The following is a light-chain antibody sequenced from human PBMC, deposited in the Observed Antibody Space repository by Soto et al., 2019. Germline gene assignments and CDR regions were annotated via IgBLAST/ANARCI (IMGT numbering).Light chain of an antibody. V-gene: IGLV1-40*01. CDR3: QSYESSLSGYV. J-gene: IGLJ1*01. CDR1: GSNIGAPYD. CDR2: GST. Sequence: QSVLTQPPLLSGAPGQRVTISCTGSGSNIGAPYDVHWYQHLPGTAPKLLIYGSTNRPSGVPGRFSGSKSGTSASLAITGLQAEDEADYYCQSYESSLSGYVFGAGTKVTVL.